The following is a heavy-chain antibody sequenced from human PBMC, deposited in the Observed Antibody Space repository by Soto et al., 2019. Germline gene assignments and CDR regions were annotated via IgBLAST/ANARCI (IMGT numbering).Heavy chain of an antibody. V-gene: IGHV1-69*02. J-gene: IGHJ5*02. D-gene: IGHD3-10*01. CDR2: IIPIAAIA. CDR3: ARGSTIVRGAPSWFDP. CDR1: GGTFSRYT. Sequence: QVQLVQSGAEVKKPGSSVKVSCKASGGTFSRYTINWVRQAPGQGLEWMGRIIPIAAIANYTQKFQGRVTITVDKSSTTAYMELSSLRSDDTAAYYCARGSTIVRGAPSWFDPWGQGTLVTVSS.